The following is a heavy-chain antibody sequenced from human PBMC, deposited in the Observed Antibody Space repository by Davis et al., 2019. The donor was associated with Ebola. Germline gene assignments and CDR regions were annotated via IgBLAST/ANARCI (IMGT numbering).Heavy chain of an antibody. CDR2: ISSTSRFI. CDR1: EFTFSHYS. Sequence: GGSLRLSCAASEFTFSHYSMNWVRQAPGKGLEWVSSISSTSRFIYYADSVKGRFTISRDNAKNSLYLRMSSLHQGPIGLPPGTLLQEHLWG. J-gene: IGHJ6*01. CDR3: TLLQEHL. V-gene: IGHV3-21*01.